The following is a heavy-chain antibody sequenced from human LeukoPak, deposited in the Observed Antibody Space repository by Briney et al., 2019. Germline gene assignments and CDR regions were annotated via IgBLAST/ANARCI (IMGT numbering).Heavy chain of an antibody. CDR2: INPNSGGT. J-gene: IGHJ6*02. CDR3: ATLGYCSSTSCYYYYYGMDV. V-gene: IGHV1-2*02. D-gene: IGHD2-2*01. Sequence: ASVKVSCKASGYTFTGYYMHWVRQPPGQGLEWMGWINPNSGGTNYAQKFQGRVTMTRDTSISTAYMELSRLRSDDTAVYYCATLGYCSSTSCYYYYYGMDVWGQGTTVTVSS. CDR1: GYTFTGYY.